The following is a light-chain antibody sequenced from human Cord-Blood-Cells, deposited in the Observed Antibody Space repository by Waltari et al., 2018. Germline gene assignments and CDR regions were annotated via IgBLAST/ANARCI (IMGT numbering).Light chain of an antibody. CDR2: DVS. CDR1: TSHGGRYTY. CDR3: SSYTSSSTYV. J-gene: IGLJ1*01. Sequence: QSALTQPASVSGSPGQSITIPCPGTTSHGGRYTYTPLYQQHPGKAPKLMIYDVSNRPSGVSNRFSGSKSGNTASLTISGLQAEDEADYYCSSYTSSSTYVFGTGTKVTVL. V-gene: IGLV2-14*01.